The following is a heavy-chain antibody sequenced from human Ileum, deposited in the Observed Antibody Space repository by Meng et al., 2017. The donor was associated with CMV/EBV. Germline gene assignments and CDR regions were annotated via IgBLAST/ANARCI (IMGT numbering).Heavy chain of an antibody. J-gene: IGHJ3*02. D-gene: IGHD3-22*01. CDR1: GGAIRSSKFY. Sequence: QLQLQESGPGLVKPSETLSLTCTVSGGAIRSSKFYWGWIRQPLGKGLEWIGSIYYSGITYYNPSLKSRVTISVDASKNQFSLKLSSVTAADTAVYYCASEDYYDSTGYLRGRAFDIWGQGTMVTVSS. V-gene: IGHV4-39*01. CDR2: IYYSGIT. CDR3: ASEDYYDSTGYLRGRAFDI.